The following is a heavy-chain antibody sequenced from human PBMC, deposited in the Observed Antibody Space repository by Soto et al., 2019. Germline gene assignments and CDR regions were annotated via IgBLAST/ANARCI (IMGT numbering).Heavy chain of an antibody. V-gene: IGHV1-3*01. D-gene: IGHD6-13*01. CDR1: GYTFTSYA. Sequence: ASVKVSCKAAGYTFTSYAMHWVRQAPGKRLEWMGWINAGNGNTKYSQKFQGRVTITRDTSASTAYMELTSLRAEDTAVYYCAKDQGAAAGSSFPLFFDYWGQGTLVTASS. CDR3: AKDQGAAAGSSFPLFFDY. CDR2: INAGNGNT. J-gene: IGHJ4*02.